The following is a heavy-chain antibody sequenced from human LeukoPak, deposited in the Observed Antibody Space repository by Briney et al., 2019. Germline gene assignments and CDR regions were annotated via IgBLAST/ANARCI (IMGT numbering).Heavy chain of an antibody. D-gene: IGHD5-12*01. Sequence: GGSLRLSCVASGFTFSRYAMHWVRQAPGKGLEYVSAISSNGGSTYYANSVKGRFTISRDNSKNTLYLQMGSLRAEDMAVYYCARVIGYDYAFDYWGQGTLVTVSS. V-gene: IGHV3-64*01. CDR2: ISSNGGST. J-gene: IGHJ4*02. CDR3: ARVIGYDYAFDY. CDR1: GFTFSRYA.